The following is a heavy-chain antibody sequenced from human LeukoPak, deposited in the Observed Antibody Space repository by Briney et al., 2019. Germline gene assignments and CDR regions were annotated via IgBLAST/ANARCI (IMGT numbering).Heavy chain of an antibody. CDR3: ASMGLTLSMGLTSVGATILDAFDI. CDR1: GGTFNNSA. J-gene: IGHJ3*02. V-gene: IGHV1-69*05. Sequence: ASVKFSCKTSGGTFNNSAISWVRQAPGQGLEWLGGIMPLFGTAGYAQKFQGRVTITKDESTRTVYLELTSLTSDDTAVYYCASMGLTLSMGLTSVGATILDAFDIWGQGTMVTVSS. CDR2: IMPLFGTA. D-gene: IGHD1-26*01.